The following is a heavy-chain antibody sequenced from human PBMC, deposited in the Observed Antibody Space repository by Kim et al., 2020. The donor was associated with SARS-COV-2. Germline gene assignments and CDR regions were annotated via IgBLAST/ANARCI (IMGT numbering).Heavy chain of an antibody. D-gene: IGHD6-13*01. CDR3: ARVPIAAAGTISY. CDR1: GGSVSSGSYY. V-gene: IGHV4-61*01. CDR2: IYYSGST. J-gene: IGHJ4*02. Sequence: SETLSLTCTVSGGSVSSGSYYWSWIRQPPGKGLEWIGYIYYSGSTNYNPSLKSRVTISVDTSKNQFSLKLSSVTAADTAVYYCARVPIAAAGTISYWGQGTLVTVSS.